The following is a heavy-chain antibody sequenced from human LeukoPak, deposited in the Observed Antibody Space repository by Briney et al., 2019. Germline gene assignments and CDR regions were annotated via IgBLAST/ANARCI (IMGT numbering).Heavy chain of an antibody. Sequence: PGGSLRLSCAASGFTFSSYAMSWVRQAPGKGLEWVSGISGSGGSTYYADSVKGRFTISRDNSKNTLYLQMNSLRAEDTAVYYCVRRGGNYYDSSGYYFDYWGQGTLVTVSS. V-gene: IGHV3-23*01. D-gene: IGHD3-22*01. CDR1: GFTFSSYA. CDR3: VRRGGNYYDSSGYYFDY. J-gene: IGHJ4*02. CDR2: ISGSGGST.